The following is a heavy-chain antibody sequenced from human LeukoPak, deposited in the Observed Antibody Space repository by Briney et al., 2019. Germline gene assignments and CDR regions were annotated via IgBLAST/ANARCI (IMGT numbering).Heavy chain of an antibody. V-gene: IGHV4-30-2*01. CDR1: GGSISSGGYS. CDR3: ARASQTGIDAFDI. CDR2: IYHSGST. J-gene: IGHJ3*02. D-gene: IGHD7-27*01. Sequence: SQTLSLTCAVSGGSISSGGYSWSWIRQPPGTGLEWIGYIYHSGSTYYNPSLKSRVTISVDRSKNQFSLKLSSVTAADTAVYYCARASQTGIDAFDIWGQGTMVTVSS.